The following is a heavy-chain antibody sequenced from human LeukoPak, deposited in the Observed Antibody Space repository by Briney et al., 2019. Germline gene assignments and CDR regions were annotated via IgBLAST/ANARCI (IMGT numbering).Heavy chain of an antibody. CDR1: GYTFDNYA. Sequence: ASVKVSCKTSGYTFDNYAINWVRQAPGQGLEWMGRINSNSGDTNYAQKFQGRVTMTRDTSISTAYMELSRLRSDDTAVYYCARDYCSSTSCLFDYWGQGTLVTVSS. J-gene: IGHJ4*02. D-gene: IGHD2-2*01. V-gene: IGHV1-2*06. CDR3: ARDYCSSTSCLFDY. CDR2: INSNSGDT.